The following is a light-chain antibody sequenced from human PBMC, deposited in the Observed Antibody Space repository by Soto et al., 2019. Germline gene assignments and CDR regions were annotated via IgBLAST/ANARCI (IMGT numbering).Light chain of an antibody. V-gene: IGKV1-5*03. CDR3: QPYNSYSRT. J-gene: IGKJ1*01. Sequence: DIQLTLSPAFLSGSVGDRVTITCRANQGISSYLAWYQQKPGKAHNLLIYKAHSLESGVPSRFSGSGSGTEFNLTIRSLQPDDFATYYGQPYNSYSRTVGQGTKVDLK. CDR2: KAH. CDR1: QGISSY.